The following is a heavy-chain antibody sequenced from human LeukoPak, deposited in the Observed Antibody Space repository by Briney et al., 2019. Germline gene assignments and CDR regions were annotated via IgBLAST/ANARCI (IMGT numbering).Heavy chain of an antibody. Sequence: PGGSLRLSCAASGFTFSGSAMHWVRQASGKGLEWVGRIRSKANSYATAYAASVKGRFTISRDDSKNTAYLQMNSLKTEDTAVYYCAKADYYDSSGYYYFDYWGQGTLVTVSS. CDR2: IRSKANSYAT. J-gene: IGHJ4*02. CDR3: AKADYYDSSGYYYFDY. V-gene: IGHV3-73*01. CDR1: GFTFSGSA. D-gene: IGHD3-22*01.